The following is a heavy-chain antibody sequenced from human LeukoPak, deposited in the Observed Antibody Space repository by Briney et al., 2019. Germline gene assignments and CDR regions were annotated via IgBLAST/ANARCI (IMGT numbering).Heavy chain of an antibody. CDR2: IYYSGST. V-gene: IGHV4-59*01. D-gene: IGHD2-15*01. CDR1: GGSISSYY. J-gene: IGHJ4*02. CDR3: ARITYCSGGSCIDY. Sequence: SETLSLTCTVSGGSISSYYWSWIRQPPGKGLEWIGYIYYSGSTNYNPSLKGRVTISVDTSKNQFSLKLSSVTAADTAVYYCARITYCSGGSCIDYWGQGTLVTVSS.